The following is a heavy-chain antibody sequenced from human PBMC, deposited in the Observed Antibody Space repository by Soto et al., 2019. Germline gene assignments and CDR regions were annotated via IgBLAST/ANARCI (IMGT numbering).Heavy chain of an antibody. CDR1: GDSVSSKSAA. D-gene: IGHD3-9*01. J-gene: IGHJ4*02. Sequence: SQTLSLTCTISGDSVSSKSAAWHWISQSQSRGLEWLGRTYYRSQWSSTYAVSVKSRITINPDPSKNQFSLQLRSVTPYDTAVYYCARTGYYRVDYWGQGTLVTVSS. CDR2: TYYRSQWSS. V-gene: IGHV6-1*01. CDR3: ARTGYYRVDY.